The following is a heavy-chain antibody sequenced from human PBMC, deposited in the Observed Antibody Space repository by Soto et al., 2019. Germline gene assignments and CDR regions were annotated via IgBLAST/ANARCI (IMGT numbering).Heavy chain of an antibody. CDR3: AIGRYYDFRSGLTFDY. V-gene: IGHV1-24*01. Sequence: ASVKVSCKVSGYTLTELSMHWVRQAPGKGLEWMGGFDPEDGETIYAQKFQGRVTMTEDTSTDTAYMELSSLRSEDTAVYYCAIGRYYDFRSGLTFDYWGQGTLVTVSS. D-gene: IGHD3-3*01. J-gene: IGHJ4*02. CDR1: GYTLTELS. CDR2: FDPEDGET.